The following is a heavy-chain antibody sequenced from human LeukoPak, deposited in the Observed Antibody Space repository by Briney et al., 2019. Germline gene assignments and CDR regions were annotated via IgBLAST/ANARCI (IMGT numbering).Heavy chain of an antibody. J-gene: IGHJ4*02. CDR1: GFTFSTAW. Sequence: GGSLGLSCAASGFTFSTAWMSWVRQAPGKGLEWVGRIKSKTDGGTTEYAAPVKGRFTISRDDSKNTLYLQMNSLIIEDTAVYYCWYAPDYWGQGTLVTVSS. CDR2: IKSKTDGGTT. V-gene: IGHV3-15*01. D-gene: IGHD6-13*01. CDR3: WYAPDY.